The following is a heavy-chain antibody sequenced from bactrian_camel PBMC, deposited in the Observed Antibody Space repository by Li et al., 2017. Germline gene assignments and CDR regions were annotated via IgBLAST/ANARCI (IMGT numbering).Heavy chain of an antibody. CDR2: IPNGGDIT. J-gene: IGHJ6*01. Sequence: VQLVESGGGLVQPGGSLKLSCAASGFTFSSYAMSWVRQAPGKGLEWVSAIPNGGDITYYADSVKGRFAISRDNAKNTVSLQMNSLKPEDTATYYCAADWAPGRSGFTCPSRPHEFGYFGKGTQVTVS. D-gene: IGHD5*01. CDR3: AADWAPGRSGFTCPSRPHEFGY. V-gene: IGHV3S40*01. CDR1: GFTFSSYA.